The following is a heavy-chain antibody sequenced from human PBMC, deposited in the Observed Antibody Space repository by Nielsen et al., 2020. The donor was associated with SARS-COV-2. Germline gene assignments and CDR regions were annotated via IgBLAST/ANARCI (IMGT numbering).Heavy chain of an antibody. D-gene: IGHD3-22*01. CDR3: ASQTDSSGLLDY. V-gene: IGHV3-30*04. CDR2: ISYDGCNK. Sequence: GESLKISCAASGFTFSSYAMHWVRQAPGKGLEWVAVISYDGCNKYYADSVKGRFTISRDNSKNTLYLQMNSLRAEDTAVYYCASQTDSSGLLDYWGQGTLVTVSS. J-gene: IGHJ4*02. CDR1: GFTFSSYA.